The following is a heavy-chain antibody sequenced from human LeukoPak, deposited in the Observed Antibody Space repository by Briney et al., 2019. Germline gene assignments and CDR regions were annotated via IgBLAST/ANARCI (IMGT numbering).Heavy chain of an antibody. V-gene: IGHV3-74*01. CDR1: GFTFTNYG. D-gene: IGHD2-15*01. J-gene: IGHJ4*02. Sequence: GGSLRLSCVASGFTFTNYGMMGVRQAPGKGLVWVSYINSDGRSTTYADSVKGRFTISRDNSKNTLYLQMNSLRAEDTAVYYCAKDLGALIDIVVVVAATCDYWGQGTLVTVSS. CDR2: INSDGRST. CDR3: AKDLGALIDIVVVVAATCDY.